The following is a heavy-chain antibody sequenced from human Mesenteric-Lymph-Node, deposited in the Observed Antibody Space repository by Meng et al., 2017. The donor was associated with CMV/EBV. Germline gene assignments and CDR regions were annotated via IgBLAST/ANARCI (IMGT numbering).Heavy chain of an antibody. CDR2: IYRGDNT. Sequence: VPLVDSGGGLVQPGGSLRLSFAASGFNVRDKYMSWVRQAPGKGLEWVCIIYRGDNTYYIDSVKDRFTVSRDNSKNTMYLQMNSLRVEDTAVYYCTGDSVSNPNLDYWGQGTLVTVSS. D-gene: IGHD3-10*01. J-gene: IGHJ4*02. CDR3: TGDSVSNPNLDY. V-gene: IGHV3-66*01. CDR1: GFNVRDKY.